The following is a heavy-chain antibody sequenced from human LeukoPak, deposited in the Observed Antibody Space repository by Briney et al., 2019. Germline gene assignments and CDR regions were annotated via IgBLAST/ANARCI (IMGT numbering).Heavy chain of an antibody. CDR3: ASAGTIFGVALHWFDP. Sequence: SETLSLTCTVSGYSISSGYYWGWIRQPPGKGLEWIGSIYHSGSTYYNPSLKSRVTISVDTSKNQFSLKLSSVTAADTAVYYCASAGTIFGVALHWFDPWGQGTLVTVSS. D-gene: IGHD3-3*01. CDR2: IYHSGST. J-gene: IGHJ5*02. V-gene: IGHV4-38-2*02. CDR1: GYSISSGYY.